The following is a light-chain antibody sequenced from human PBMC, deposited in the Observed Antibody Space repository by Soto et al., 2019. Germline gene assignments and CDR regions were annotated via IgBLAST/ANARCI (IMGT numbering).Light chain of an antibody. CDR3: QQYDNLPLP. V-gene: IGKV1-33*01. Sequence: MQMTQPPSCLSASVGDRLAITWQARQDISNYLNWYQQKPGKDPKLPIYDASNLETGVPSRFSASGSGTEFTFTISSLQPEEIATYDCQQYDNLPLPFGGCTTVAIK. CDR2: DAS. CDR1: QDISNY. J-gene: IGKJ4*01.